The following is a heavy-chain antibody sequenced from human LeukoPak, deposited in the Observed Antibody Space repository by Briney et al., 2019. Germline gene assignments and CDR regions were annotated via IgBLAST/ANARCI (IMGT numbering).Heavy chain of an antibody. D-gene: IGHD5-18*01. CDR2: IYYCGST. CDR1: GGSISSSSYY. Sequence: PSETLSLTCTVSGGSISSSSYYWGWIRQPPGKGLEWIGSIYYCGSTYYNPSLKSRVTISVDTSKNQFSLKLSSVTAADTAVYYCARGYSYVPKIDYWGQGTLVTVSS. CDR3: ARGYSYVPKIDY. V-gene: IGHV4-39*07. J-gene: IGHJ4*02.